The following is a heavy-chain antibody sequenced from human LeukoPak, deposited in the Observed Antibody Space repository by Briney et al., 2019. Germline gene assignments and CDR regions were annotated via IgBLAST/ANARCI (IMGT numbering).Heavy chain of an antibody. CDR3: ARPHRDSSGWRDAFDI. D-gene: IGHD6-19*01. CDR1: GGSISRYY. V-gene: IGHV4-59*08. J-gene: IGHJ3*02. Sequence: SETLSLTCTVSGGSISRYYWSWIRQPPGKGLEWSGYIYYSGSTNDNPSLKSRVTISVDTSKNQFSLKLSSETAADTAVYYCARPHRDSSGWRDAFDIWGQGTMVTVSS. CDR2: IYYSGST.